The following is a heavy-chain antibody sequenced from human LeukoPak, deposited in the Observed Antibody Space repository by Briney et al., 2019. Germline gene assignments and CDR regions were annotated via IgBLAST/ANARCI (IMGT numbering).Heavy chain of an antibody. CDR2: IKEDGSEQ. J-gene: IGHJ4*02. CDR3: ARAEVRLLDY. V-gene: IGHV3-7*01. CDR1: GFTFSNYW. Sequence: GGSLRLSCAASGFTFSNYWMSWVRQAPGKGLKWVADIKEDGSEQNYVDSVKGRITISRDNAKNSLYLQMNSLRAEDSAVYYCARAEVRLLDYWGQGTLVTVSS. D-gene: IGHD4-17*01.